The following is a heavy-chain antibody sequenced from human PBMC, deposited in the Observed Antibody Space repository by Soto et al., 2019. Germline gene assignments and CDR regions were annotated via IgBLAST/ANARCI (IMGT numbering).Heavy chain of an antibody. CDR3: ARAIEAAACTPDWYFDC. D-gene: IGHD6-13*01. V-gene: IGHV3-13*01. CDR1: GFTFSSYD. Sequence: GGSLRLSCAASGFTFSSYDMHWVRQATGKGLEWVSAIGTAGDTYYPGSVKGRFTISRENAKNSLYLQMNSLRAGDTAVYYCARAIEAAACTPDWYFDCWGRGTLVTVSS. CDR2: IGTAGDT. J-gene: IGHJ2*01.